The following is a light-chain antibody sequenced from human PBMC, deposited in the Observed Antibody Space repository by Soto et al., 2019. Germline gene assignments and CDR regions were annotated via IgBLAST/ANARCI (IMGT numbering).Light chain of an antibody. J-gene: IGLJ3*02. CDR1: SSDIGGYNY. Sequence: QSVLTQPASVSRSPGQSITISCTGTSSDIGGYNYVAWYQQHPGKAPKVMIYEVIHRPSGVSDRLSGSKSGNTASLTISGHQAEDEADYYCSSYTPSNTWVFGGGTKLTVL. CDR3: SSYTPSNTWV. CDR2: EVI. V-gene: IGLV2-14*01.